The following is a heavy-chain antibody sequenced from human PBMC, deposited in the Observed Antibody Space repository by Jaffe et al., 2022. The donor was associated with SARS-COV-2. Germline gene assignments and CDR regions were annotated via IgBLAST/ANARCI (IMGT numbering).Heavy chain of an antibody. CDR3: ARVSGSYRSYYYGMDV. CDR2: ISSNGGST. Sequence: EVQLVESGGGLVQPGGSLRLSCAASGFTFSSYAMHWVRQAPGKGLEYVSAISSNGGSTYYANSVKGRFTISRDNSKNTLYLQMGSLRAEDMAVYYCARVSGSYRSYYYGMDVWGQGTTVTVSS. V-gene: IGHV3-64*01. J-gene: IGHJ6*02. CDR1: GFTFSSYA. D-gene: IGHD1-26*01.